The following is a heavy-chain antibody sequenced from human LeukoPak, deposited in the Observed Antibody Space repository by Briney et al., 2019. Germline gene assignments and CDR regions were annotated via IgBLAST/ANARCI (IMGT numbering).Heavy chain of an antibody. CDR2: IIPILGIA. Sequence: GASVKVSCKASGGTFSSYAISWVRQAPGQGLEWMGRIIPILGIANYAQKFQGRVTITTDESTSTAYMELSSLRSEDTAVYYCARVQGGEPPHYDFWSGSHTAFDYWGQGTLVTVSS. V-gene: IGHV1-69*04. J-gene: IGHJ4*02. CDR3: ARVQGGEPPHYDFWSGSHTAFDY. CDR1: GGTFSSYA. D-gene: IGHD3-3*01.